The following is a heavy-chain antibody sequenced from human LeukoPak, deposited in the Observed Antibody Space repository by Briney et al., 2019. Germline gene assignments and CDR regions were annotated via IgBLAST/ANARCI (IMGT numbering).Heavy chain of an antibody. CDR1: GFTFSSYA. J-gene: IGHJ6*03. Sequence: GGSLRLSCAASGFTFSSYAMSWVRQAPGKGPEWVSQISESGGNIDYADSVKGRFSISRDNSENTLHLQMSRLRVEDTAVYFCAKANVMRGTTWTYYYIDVWGKGTTVTVSS. CDR3: AKANVMRGTTWTYYYIDV. CDR2: ISESGGNI. D-gene: IGHD1-1*01. V-gene: IGHV3-23*01.